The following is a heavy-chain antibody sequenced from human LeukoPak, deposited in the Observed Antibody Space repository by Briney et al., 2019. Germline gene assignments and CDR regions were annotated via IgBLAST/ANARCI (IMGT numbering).Heavy chain of an antibody. Sequence: ASVKVSCKASGYTFTGYYMHWVRQAPGQGLEWMGRINPNSGGTNYAQKFQGRVTMTRDTSISTAYMELSRLRSDDTAVYYCARGARRITMIVVVTLGYWGQETLVTVSS. J-gene: IGHJ4*02. V-gene: IGHV1-2*06. CDR1: GYTFTGYY. CDR2: INPNSGGT. D-gene: IGHD3-22*01. CDR3: ARGARRITMIVVVTLGY.